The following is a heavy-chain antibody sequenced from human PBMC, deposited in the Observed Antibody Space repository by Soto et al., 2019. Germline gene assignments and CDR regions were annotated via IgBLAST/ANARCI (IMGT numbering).Heavy chain of an antibody. J-gene: IGHJ4*03. V-gene: IGHV3-21*01. D-gene: IGHD3-22*01. CDR3: ARVVYFDSSGFGL. Sequence: PGGSLRLSCVASGFSFSGYSMNWVRQALGKGLEWVSSIDGSSNYIYYADSVKGRFTISRDNSKNSLYLQMNSLRAEDTAVYYCARVVYFDSSGFGLWGQGTLVTVSS. CDR1: GFSFSGYS. CDR2: IDGSSNYI.